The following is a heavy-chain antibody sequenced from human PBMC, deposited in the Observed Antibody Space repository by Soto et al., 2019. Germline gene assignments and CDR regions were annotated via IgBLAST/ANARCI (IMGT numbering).Heavy chain of an antibody. CDR3: ARDRGSSWYWFDP. J-gene: IGHJ5*02. Sequence: ASVKVSCKASGYTFTGYYMHWVRQAPGQGLEWMGWINPNSGGTNYAQKFQGRVTMTRDTSISTAYMELSRLRSDDTAVYYCARDRGSSWYWFDPWGQGALVTVS. V-gene: IGHV1-2*02. CDR1: GYTFTGYY. CDR2: INPNSGGT. D-gene: IGHD6-13*01.